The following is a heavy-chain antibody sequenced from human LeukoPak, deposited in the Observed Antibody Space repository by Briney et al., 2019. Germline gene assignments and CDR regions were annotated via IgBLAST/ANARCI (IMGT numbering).Heavy chain of an antibody. Sequence: PSETLSLTCTVSGGSISSYYWSWIRQPPGKGLEWIGYIYYSGSANYNPSLKSRVTISVDTSKNQFSLKLSSVTAADTAVYYCARGRTYYYDSSGYYYARYFDLWGRGTLVTVSS. V-gene: IGHV4-59*12. CDR3: ARGRTYYYDSSGYYYARYFDL. CDR2: IYYSGSA. J-gene: IGHJ2*01. D-gene: IGHD3-22*01. CDR1: GGSISSYY.